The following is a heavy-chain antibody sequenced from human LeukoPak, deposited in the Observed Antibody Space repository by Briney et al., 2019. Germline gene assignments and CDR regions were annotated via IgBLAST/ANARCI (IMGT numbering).Heavy chain of an antibody. V-gene: IGHV3-23*01. CDR2: ISGTGST. CDR1: GFTFSNYA. CDR3: AKGASSSSWFRGHY. D-gene: IGHD6-13*01. Sequence: GGSLRLSCAASGFTFSNYAMTWVRQAPGKGLEWVSTISGTGSTYYADSVRGRFTISRDNSKNTFYLQVDSLRAEDTAVFYCAKGASSSSWFRGHYWGQGTLATVSS. J-gene: IGHJ4*02.